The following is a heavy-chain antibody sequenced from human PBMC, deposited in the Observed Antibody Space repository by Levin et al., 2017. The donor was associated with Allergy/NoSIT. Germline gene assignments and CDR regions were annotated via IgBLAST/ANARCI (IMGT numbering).Heavy chain of an antibody. CDR3: TKRGEQANPYFDS. D-gene: IGHD3-16*01. Sequence: GESLKISCAASGFTFSGFDMFWVRQAPGKGLEWTAVISKDGSHKYYADSVKGRFTISRDNSKNTVYLQMDSLRAEDSAVYYCTKRGEQANPYFDSWGQGTLVTVSS. J-gene: IGHJ4*02. CDR1: GFTFSGFD. V-gene: IGHV3-30*18. CDR2: ISKDGSHK.